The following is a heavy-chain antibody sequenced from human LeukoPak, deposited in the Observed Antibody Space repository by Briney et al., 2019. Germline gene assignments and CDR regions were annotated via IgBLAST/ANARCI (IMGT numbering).Heavy chain of an antibody. CDR2: INPSGGST. CDR3: ASSTGYCSSTSCSGAYYGMDV. CDR1: GYTFTSYY. V-gene: IGHV1-46*01. J-gene: IGHJ6*02. D-gene: IGHD2-2*01. Sequence: ASVKVSCKASGYTFTSYYMHWVRQAPGQGLEWMGIINPSGGSTSYAQKFQGRVTMTRDTSTSTVYMELSSLRSEDTAVYYCASSTGYCSSTSCSGAYYGMDVWGQGTAVIVSS.